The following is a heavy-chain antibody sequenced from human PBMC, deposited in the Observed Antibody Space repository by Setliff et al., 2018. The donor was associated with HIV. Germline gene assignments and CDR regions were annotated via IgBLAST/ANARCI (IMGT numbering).Heavy chain of an antibody. CDR1: GYTFTNYG. CDR3: ARVSEKYHYFNY. CDR2: ISAYNGNT. D-gene: IGHD2-2*01. V-gene: IGHV1-18*01. J-gene: IGHJ4*02. Sequence: GASVKVSCKASGYTFTNYGISWVRQAPGQGLEWMGWISAYNGNTNYAQKLQGRVTMTTDTSTSTVYMELRSLRSDDTAVYYCARVSEKYHYFNYWGQGTLVTVSS.